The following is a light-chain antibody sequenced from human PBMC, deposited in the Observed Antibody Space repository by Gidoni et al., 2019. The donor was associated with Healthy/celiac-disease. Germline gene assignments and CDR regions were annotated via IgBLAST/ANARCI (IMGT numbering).Light chain of an antibody. V-gene: IGKV1-39*01. CDR2: AAS. CDR1: QSISSY. J-gene: IGKJ3*01. CDR3: QQSYS. Sequence: DIQMTQSQSSLSASVGDRVTITCRASQSISSYLNWYQQKPGKAPKLLIYAASSLQSGVPSRFSGSGSGTDFTLTISSLQPEDFATYYCQQSYSFGPGTKVDIK.